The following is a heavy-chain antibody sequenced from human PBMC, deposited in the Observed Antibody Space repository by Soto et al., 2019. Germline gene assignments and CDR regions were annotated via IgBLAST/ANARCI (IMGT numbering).Heavy chain of an antibody. CDR3: ARGGYTYGYGLDY. D-gene: IGHD5-18*01. CDR1: GYTFIAYY. Sequence: QVQLVQSGAEVKKLGASVKVSCKASGYTFIAYYIHWVRQAPGQGLEWVGWINPNSGDTNYAQRFQGWVTMTWDTSVSTAYMDLTRLRSDDTAVYYCARGGYTYGYGLDYWGQGTLVTVSS. J-gene: IGHJ4*02. CDR2: INPNSGDT. V-gene: IGHV1-2*04.